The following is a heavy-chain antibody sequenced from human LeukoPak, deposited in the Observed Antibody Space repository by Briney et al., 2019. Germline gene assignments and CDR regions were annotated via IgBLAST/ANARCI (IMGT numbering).Heavy chain of an antibody. CDR3: ATRYCTIPACRASSYHCMDN. Sequence: GGSLRLSCAASGFTFSNAWVNWVRQAPGKGLEWVGRIKSKTDGGTTDYAAPVKGRFTISRDDSKNTLYLQMNSLRAEDTAVYYCATRYCTIPACRASSYHCMDNWGKGTTVTVSS. V-gene: IGHV3-15*01. D-gene: IGHD2-8*01. CDR1: GFTFSNAW. CDR2: IKSKTDGGTT. J-gene: IGHJ6*03.